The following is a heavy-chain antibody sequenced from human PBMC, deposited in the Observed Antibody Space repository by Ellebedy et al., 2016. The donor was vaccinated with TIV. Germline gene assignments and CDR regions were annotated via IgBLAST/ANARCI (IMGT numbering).Heavy chain of an antibody. CDR2: TYYRSKWNN. D-gene: IGHD5-18*01. V-gene: IGHV6-1*01. J-gene: IGHJ4*02. CDR3: ARARRNGYSYGDFDY. CDR1: GDSVSTDIG. Sequence: SQTLSLTCVISGDSVSTDIGWNWIRQSPSRGLEWLGRTYYRSKWNNDYAVSLKSRITINPDTSKNQFSLQLNSVTPEDTAVYYCARARRNGYSYGDFDYWGQGTLVIVSS.